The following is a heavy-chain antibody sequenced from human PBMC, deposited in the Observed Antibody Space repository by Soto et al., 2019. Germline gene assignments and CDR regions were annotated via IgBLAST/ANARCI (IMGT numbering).Heavy chain of an antibody. J-gene: IGHJ6*02. CDR1: GYTFSSYA. Sequence: ASVKVSFKASGYTFSSYAITWVRQAPGQGLEWMGWISADNGDTKYALKFQGRVTMTTDTSTTTAYMELRSLRSDDTAVYYCARRARDYYYGLDAWGQGTTVTVSS. CDR2: ISADNGDT. V-gene: IGHV1-18*01. CDR3: ARRARDYYYGLDA.